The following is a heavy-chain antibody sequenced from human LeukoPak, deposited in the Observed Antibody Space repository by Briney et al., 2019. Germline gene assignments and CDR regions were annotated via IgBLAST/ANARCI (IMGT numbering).Heavy chain of an antibody. CDR2: IRSKGYGGTT. J-gene: IGHJ4*02. V-gene: IGHV3-49*04. CDR1: GFTFGAYA. D-gene: IGHD3-16*02. CDR3: TRGGREMMITFGGVIVSFPAHFDF. Sequence: GGSLRRSCTTSGFTFGAYAMSWVRQAPGKGLEWVGFIRSKGYGGTTEYAAAVKGRFTISRDESKSAAYLQMDSLKTEDTAVYYCTRGGREMMITFGGVIVSFPAHFDFWGQGTLVTVSS.